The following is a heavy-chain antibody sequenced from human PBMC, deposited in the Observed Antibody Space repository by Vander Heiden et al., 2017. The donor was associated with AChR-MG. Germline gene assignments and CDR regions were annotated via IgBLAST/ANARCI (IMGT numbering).Heavy chain of an antibody. CDR1: GGTFSSYA. D-gene: IGHD2-2*01. CDR2: IIPIFGTA. CDR3: ARVMDCSSTSCYGEVDP. J-gene: IGHJ5*02. V-gene: IGHV1-69*01. Sequence: QVQLVQSGAEVKKPGSSVKVSCKASGGTFSSYAISWVRQAPGQGLEWMGGIIPIFGTANYAQKFQGRVTITADESTSTAYMELSSLRSEDTAVYYCARVMDCSSTSCYGEVDPWGQGTLVTVSS.